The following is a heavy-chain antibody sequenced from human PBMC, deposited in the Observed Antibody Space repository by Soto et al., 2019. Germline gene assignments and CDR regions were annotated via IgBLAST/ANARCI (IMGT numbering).Heavy chain of an antibody. J-gene: IGHJ3*02. CDR1: GFTFSTYW. D-gene: IGHD4-17*01. CDR3: ARGVGDLSHGDVFDI. CDR2: IKHDGSDK. Sequence: PGGSLRLSCAASGFTFSTYWMSWVRQVPGKGLEWVANIKHDGSDKHYVDSVKGRFTISRDNAKNSLYLQMSSLRAEDTAVFYFARGVGDLSHGDVFDIWGQGTMVTVSS. V-gene: IGHV3-7*01.